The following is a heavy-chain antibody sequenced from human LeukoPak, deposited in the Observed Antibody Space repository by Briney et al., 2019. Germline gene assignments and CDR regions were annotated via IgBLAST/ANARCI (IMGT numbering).Heavy chain of an antibody. J-gene: IGHJ3*02. CDR1: GFTFSSYS. CDR2: ISSSSSYI. D-gene: IGHD6-19*01. V-gene: IGHV3-21*01. CDR3: AREFWGPIAVAGSRSAFDI. Sequence: GGSLRLSCAASGFTFSSYSMNWVRQAPGKGLEWVSSISSSSSYIYYADSVKGRFTISRDNAKNPLYLQMNSLRAEDTAVYYCAREFWGPIAVAGSRSAFDIWGQGTMVTVSS.